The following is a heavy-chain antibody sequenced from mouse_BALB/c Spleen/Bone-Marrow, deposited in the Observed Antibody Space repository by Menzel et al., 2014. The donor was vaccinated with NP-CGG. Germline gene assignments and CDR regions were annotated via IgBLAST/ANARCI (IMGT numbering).Heavy chain of an antibody. V-gene: IGHV1-67*01. Sequence: VQLQESGPELVRPGASVNISCKGSGYKFTDYAVHWVKQSHAKSLEWIGLIRTYSGCTHYNQKFKAKATMTVDKSSNTAYMELARLTSEDSAIYYCARNFYGSSYFDYWGQGTTLTVSS. J-gene: IGHJ2*01. CDR2: IRTYSGCT. CDR1: GYKFTDYA. CDR3: ARNFYGSSYFDY. D-gene: IGHD1-1*01.